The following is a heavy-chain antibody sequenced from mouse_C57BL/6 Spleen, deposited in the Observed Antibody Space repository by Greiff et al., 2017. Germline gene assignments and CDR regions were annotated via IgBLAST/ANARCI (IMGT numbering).Heavy chain of an antibody. CDR2: IHPSDSDT. Sequence: VQLQQPGAELVKPGASVKVSCKASGYTFTSYWMHWVKQRPGQGLEWIGRIHPSDSDTNYNQKFKGKATLTVDKSSSTAYMQLSSLTSEDSAVYYCAIPSYYYGSRMDYWGQGTSVTVSS. V-gene: IGHV1-74*01. CDR1: GYTFTSYW. D-gene: IGHD1-1*01. CDR3: AIPSYYYGSRMDY. J-gene: IGHJ4*01.